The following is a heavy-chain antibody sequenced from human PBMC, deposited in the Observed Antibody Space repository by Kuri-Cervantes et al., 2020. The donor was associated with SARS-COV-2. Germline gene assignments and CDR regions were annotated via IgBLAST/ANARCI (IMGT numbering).Heavy chain of an antibody. V-gene: IGHV4-34*01. CDR1: GGSFSGYY. Sequence: SETLSLTCAVYGGSFSGYYWSWIRQPPGKGLGWIGEINHSGSTNYNQSLKSRVTISVDTSKNQFSLKLSSVTAADTAVYYCARDRRRGMDVWGQGTTVTVSS. CDR2: INHSGST. CDR3: ARDRRRGMDV. J-gene: IGHJ6*02.